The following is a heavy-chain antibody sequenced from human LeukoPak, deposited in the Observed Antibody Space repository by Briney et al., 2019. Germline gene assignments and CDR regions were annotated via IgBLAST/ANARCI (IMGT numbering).Heavy chain of an antibody. J-gene: IGHJ3*01. D-gene: IGHD4-17*01. V-gene: IGHV3-23*01. CDR2: IRGSGGGT. CDR1: GFTFSNYA. Sequence: PGGSLRLSCEASGFTFSNYALIWVRQPPGKGLEWVSAIRGSGGGTQYADAVKGRFTIARDNAKNTLFLHMISLRADDTAVYYCAKDPKGDYVGAFDFSGQGTVVTVSS. CDR3: AKDPKGDYVGAFDF.